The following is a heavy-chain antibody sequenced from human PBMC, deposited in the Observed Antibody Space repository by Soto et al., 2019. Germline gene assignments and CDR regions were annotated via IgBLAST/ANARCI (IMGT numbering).Heavy chain of an antibody. D-gene: IGHD3-3*01. CDR1: GFTFSDYY. CDR2: ISSSGSTI. Sequence: GGSLRLSCAASGFTFSDYYMSWIRQAPGKGLEWVSYISSSGSTIYYADSVKGRFTISRDNAKNSLYLQMNSLRAEDTAVYYCASIIVEWVGYYRASYFDYWGQGTLVTVSS. J-gene: IGHJ4*02. CDR3: ASIIVEWVGYYRASYFDY. V-gene: IGHV3-11*01.